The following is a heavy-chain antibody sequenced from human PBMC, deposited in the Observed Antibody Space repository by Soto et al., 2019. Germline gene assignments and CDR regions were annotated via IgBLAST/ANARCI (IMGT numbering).Heavy chain of an antibody. Sequence: PSGTLSLTCAVYGGSFSGHYWSWIRQPPGKGLEWIGEINHSGSINYNPSLKSRVTISVDTSKNQFSLKLRSVTAADTAIYYCARGNGMILAVQGDAPDKKYLDSWSQGTLVTVSS. J-gene: IGHJ4*02. CDR1: GGSFSGHY. CDR2: INHSGSI. V-gene: IGHV4-34*01. D-gene: IGHD3-22*01. CDR3: ARGNGMILAVQGDAPDKKYLDS.